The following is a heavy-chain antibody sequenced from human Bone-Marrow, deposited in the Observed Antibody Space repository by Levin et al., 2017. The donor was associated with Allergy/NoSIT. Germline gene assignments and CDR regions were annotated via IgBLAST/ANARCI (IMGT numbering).Heavy chain of an antibody. CDR3: ARGDSGNYYYAY. CDR2: LYAGGGT. Sequence: PGGSLRLSCAASGFTISTSYMSWVRQAPGKGLDWVSSLYAGGGTYYADSVKGRFSISRDNSKNTLFLQLNSLRAEDTAVYYCARGDSGNYYYAYWGQGILVTVSS. J-gene: IGHJ4*02. V-gene: IGHV3-53*01. CDR1: GFTISTSY. D-gene: IGHD1-26*01.